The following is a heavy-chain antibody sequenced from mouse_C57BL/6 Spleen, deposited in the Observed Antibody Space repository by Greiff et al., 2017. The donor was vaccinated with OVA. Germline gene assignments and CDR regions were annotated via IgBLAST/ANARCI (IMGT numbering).Heavy chain of an antibody. J-gene: IGHJ3*01. CDR2: INPNNGGT. CDR3: AHSNYEAWFAY. D-gene: IGHD2-5*01. Sequence: EVQLQQSGPELVKPGASVKIPCKASGYTFTDYNMDWVKQSHGKSLEWIGDINPNNGGTIYNQKFKGKATLTVDKSSSTAYMELRSLTSEDTAVYYCAHSNYEAWFAYWGQGTLVTVSA. CDR1: GYTFTDYN. V-gene: IGHV1-18*01.